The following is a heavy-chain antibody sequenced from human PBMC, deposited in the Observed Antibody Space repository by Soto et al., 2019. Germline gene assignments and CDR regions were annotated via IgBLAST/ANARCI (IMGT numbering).Heavy chain of an antibody. CDR2: INHSGST. Sequence: QVQLQQWGAGLLKPSETLSLTCAVYGGSFSGYYRTWIRQPPGTGLEWIGEINHSGSTNYNPSLKRRVTISVDTSKNQFSLKLTSVTAADTAVYYCARDKITGLFDYWGQGTLVTVSS. J-gene: IGHJ4*02. V-gene: IGHV4-34*01. CDR1: GGSFSGYY. D-gene: IGHD2-8*02. CDR3: ARDKITGLFDY.